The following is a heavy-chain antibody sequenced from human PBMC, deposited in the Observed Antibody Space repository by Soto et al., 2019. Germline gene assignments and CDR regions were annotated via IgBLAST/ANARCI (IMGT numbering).Heavy chain of an antibody. CDR3: AKDLSSGWYVIYYYGMDV. Sequence: QVQLVESGGGVVQPGRSLRLSCAASGFTFSSYGMHWVRQAPGKGLEWVAVISYDGSNKYYADSVKGRFTISRDNSKNTLYLQMNILRAEDTAVYYCAKDLSSGWYVIYYYGMDVWGQGTTVTVSS. J-gene: IGHJ6*02. V-gene: IGHV3-30*18. CDR2: ISYDGSNK. CDR1: GFTFSSYG. D-gene: IGHD6-19*01.